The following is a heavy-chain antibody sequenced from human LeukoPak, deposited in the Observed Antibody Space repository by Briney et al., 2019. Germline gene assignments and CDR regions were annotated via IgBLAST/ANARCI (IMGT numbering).Heavy chain of an antibody. V-gene: IGHV4-39*01. J-gene: IGHJ6*02. CDR3: ARHRPSRPVDTAMVKGGYYGMDV. Sequence: SSETLSLTCTVSGGSISSSSYYWGWIRQPPGKGLEWIGSIYYSGSTYYNPSLKSRVTISVDTSKNQFSLKLSSVTAADTAVYYCARHRPSRPVDTAMVKGGYYGMDVWGQGTTVTVSS. D-gene: IGHD5-18*01. CDR1: GGSISSSSYY. CDR2: IYYSGST.